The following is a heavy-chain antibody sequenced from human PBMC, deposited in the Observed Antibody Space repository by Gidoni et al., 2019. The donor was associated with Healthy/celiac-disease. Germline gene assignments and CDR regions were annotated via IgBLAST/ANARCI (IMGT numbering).Heavy chain of an antibody. CDR2: ISSSGSTI. Sequence: QVQLVESGGGLVKPGGSMRRSGAASGFTFSDYYMSWIRQAPGKGREWVSYISSSGSTIYYADSVKGRFTISRDNAKNSLYLQMNSLRAEDTAVYYCARMGYSSSYNWFDPWGQGTLVTVSS. V-gene: IGHV3-11*01. CDR3: ARMGYSSSYNWFDP. CDR1: GFTFSDYY. J-gene: IGHJ5*02. D-gene: IGHD6-6*01.